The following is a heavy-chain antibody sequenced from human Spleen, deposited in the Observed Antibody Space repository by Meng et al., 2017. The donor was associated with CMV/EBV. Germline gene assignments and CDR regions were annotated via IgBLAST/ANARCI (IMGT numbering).Heavy chain of an antibody. Sequence: QLHLQQSGPGLVKPSETLSLTCTVSGDSINNSSYYWGWIRQPPGKGLEWIGEINHSGSTNYNPSLKSRVTISVDTSKNQFSLKLSSVTAADTAVYYCARGWYFTTTLDYWGQGTLVTVSS. CDR2: INHSGST. D-gene: IGHD6-13*01. CDR1: GDSINNSSYY. CDR3: ARGWYFTTTLDY. J-gene: IGHJ4*02. V-gene: IGHV4-39*07.